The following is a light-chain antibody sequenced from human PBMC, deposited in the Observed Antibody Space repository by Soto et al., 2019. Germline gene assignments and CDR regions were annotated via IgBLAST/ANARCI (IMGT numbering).Light chain of an antibody. CDR1: QSVSSKY. CDR3: QQYGSSGT. Sequence: EIVLTQSPGPLSLSPGERATLSCRASQSVSSKYLAWYQQKPGQAPRVLIYGTSIRASGVPERFSGGGSGTDFTLTISRLEPEDFAVYYCQQYGSSGTLGQGTKVDI. J-gene: IGKJ1*01. CDR2: GTS. V-gene: IGKV3-20*01.